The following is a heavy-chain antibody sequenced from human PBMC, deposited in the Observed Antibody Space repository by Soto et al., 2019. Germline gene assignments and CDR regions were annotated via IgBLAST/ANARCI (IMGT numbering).Heavy chain of an antibody. D-gene: IGHD3-10*01. J-gene: IGHJ4*03. CDR2: INATGGRA. V-gene: IGHV1-46*03. CDR3: SRITTIVREINDDPFDF. Sequence: ASVKVSSKSSVYTFTSYGIIWVRQAPGQGLEWMGVINATGGRASYAPKFQGRVTLTRDTSTSTAYMELSSLRSDDTAVYFCSRITTIVREINDDPFDFWGQGTLVTVSS. CDR1: VYTFTSYG.